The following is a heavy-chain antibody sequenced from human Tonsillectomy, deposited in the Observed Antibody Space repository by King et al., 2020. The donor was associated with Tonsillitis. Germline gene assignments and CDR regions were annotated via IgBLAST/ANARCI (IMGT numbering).Heavy chain of an antibody. CDR2: VYRAGSGT. CDR1: GFTFSSFA. D-gene: IGHD3-22*01. CDR3: AKVGYYFDSSGYYDY. Sequence: VQLVESGGGLVQPGGSLRLSCAASGFTFSSFAMSWVRQAPGKGLGWVSVVYRAGSGTHYADSVKGRFTISRDNSQNMLYLQMNSLRAEDTAVYYCAKVGYYFDSSGYYDYWGLGTLVTVSS. V-gene: IGHV3-23*03. J-gene: IGHJ4*02.